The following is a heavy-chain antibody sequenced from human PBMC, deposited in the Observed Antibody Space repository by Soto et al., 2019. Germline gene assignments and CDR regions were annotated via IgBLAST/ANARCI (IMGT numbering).Heavy chain of an antibody. CDR1: GDGVSSNSAA. J-gene: IGHJ3*02. D-gene: IGHD3-3*02. CDR2: TYYRSKWYN. CDR3: ARGPLASGTAFALFDI. V-gene: IGHV6-1*01. Sequence: SRALSLTCAISGDGVSSNSAAWNWIRQSPSRGLEWLGRTYYRSKWYNDYAVSVKSRITINPDTSKNQFSLKLNSVTPEDTAVYYCARGPLASGTAFALFDIWGQGTMVTVSS.